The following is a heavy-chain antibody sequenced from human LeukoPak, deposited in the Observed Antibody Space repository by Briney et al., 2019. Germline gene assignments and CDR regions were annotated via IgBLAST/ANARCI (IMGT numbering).Heavy chain of an antibody. J-gene: IGHJ4*02. Sequence: GGSLRLSCTASGFTFGDYAMSWVRQAPGKGLEWVGFIRSKAYGGTTEYAASVKGRFTISRDDSESIAYLQMNSLKTEDTAVYYCTRGGGYDYTGIDYWGQGTLVTVSS. CDR1: GFTFGDYA. D-gene: IGHD5-12*01. CDR3: TRGGGYDYTGIDY. CDR2: IRSKAYGGTT. V-gene: IGHV3-49*04.